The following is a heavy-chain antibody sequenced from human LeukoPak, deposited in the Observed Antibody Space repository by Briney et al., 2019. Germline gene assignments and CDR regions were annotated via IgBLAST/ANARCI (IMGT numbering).Heavy chain of an antibody. CDR3: ARGYERGAYGSGSYYYFDY. CDR2: IYYSGST. D-gene: IGHD3-10*01. CDR1: GGSISSGGYY. J-gene: IGHJ4*02. V-gene: IGHV4-31*03. Sequence: PSETLSLTCTVSGGSISSGGYYWSWIRQHPGKGLEWIGYIYYSGSTYYNPSLKSRVTISVDTSKNQFSLKLSSVTAADTAVYYCARGYERGAYGSGSYYYFDYWGQGTLVTVSS.